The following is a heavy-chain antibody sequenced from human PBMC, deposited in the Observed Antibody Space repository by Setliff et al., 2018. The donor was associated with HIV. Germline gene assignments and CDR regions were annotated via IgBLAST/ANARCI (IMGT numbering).Heavy chain of an antibody. V-gene: IGHV1-18*01. Sequence: ASVKVFCKASGYTFSSYGISWVRQAPGQGLEWVGWISAYNGDTKYAQKLQGRVTMTTDTSTSTAYMELRSLRSDDTAVYYCVRLTADRTNYYYYMDVWGKGTTVTVSS. CDR1: GYTFSSYG. CDR2: ISAYNGDT. D-gene: IGHD2-8*01. J-gene: IGHJ6*03. CDR3: VRLTADRTNYYYYMDV.